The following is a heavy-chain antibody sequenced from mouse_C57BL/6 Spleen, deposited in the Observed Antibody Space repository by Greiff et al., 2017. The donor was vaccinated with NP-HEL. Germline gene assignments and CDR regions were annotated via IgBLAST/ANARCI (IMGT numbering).Heavy chain of an antibody. CDR1: GYAFSSSW. CDR3: ARMDGNYQYFDV. V-gene: IGHV1-82*01. CDR2: IYPGDGDT. D-gene: IGHD2-1*01. Sequence: VQLQQSGPELVKPGASVKISCKASGYAFSSSWMNWVKQRPGKGLEWIGRIYPGDGDTNYNGKFKGKATLTADKSSSTAYMQLSSLTSEDSAVYFCARMDGNYQYFDVWGTGTTVTVSS. J-gene: IGHJ1*03.